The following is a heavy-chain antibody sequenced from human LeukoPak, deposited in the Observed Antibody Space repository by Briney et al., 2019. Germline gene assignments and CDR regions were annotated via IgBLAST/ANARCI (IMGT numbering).Heavy chain of an antibody. J-gene: IGHJ4*02. CDR1: GLNFDNYA. V-gene: IGHV3-9*01. Sequence: PGGSLRLSCAASGLNFDNYAMHWVRQAPGKGLEWVSGIRWNSGSIDYADSVKGRFTVSRDNAKNSLYLQMNSLRAENTAVYYCARARYCSSTSCPYDYWGQGTLVTVSS. D-gene: IGHD2-2*01. CDR2: IRWNSGSI. CDR3: ARARYCSSTSCPYDY.